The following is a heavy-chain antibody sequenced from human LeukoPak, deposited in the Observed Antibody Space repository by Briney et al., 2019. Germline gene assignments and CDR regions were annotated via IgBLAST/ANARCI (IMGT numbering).Heavy chain of an antibody. CDR2: FDPEDGET. CDR3: ATAKLEYSSSSPGGWFDP. J-gene: IGHJ5*02. D-gene: IGHD6-6*01. CDR1: RYTFTGHY. V-gene: IGHV1-24*01. Sequence: ASVKVSCKASRYTFTGHYMHWVRQAPGQGPEWMGGFDPEDGETIYAQKFQGRVTMTEDTSTDTAYMELSSLRSEDTAVYYCATAKLEYSSSSPGGWFDPWGQGTLVTVSS.